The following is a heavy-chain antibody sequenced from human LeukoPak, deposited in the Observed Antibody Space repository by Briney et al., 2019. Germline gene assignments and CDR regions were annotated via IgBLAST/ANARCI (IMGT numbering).Heavy chain of an antibody. CDR2: IKEDGSEK. Sequence: GGSLRLSCAASGFTFSSYWMSWVRQAPGKGLEWVANIKEDGSEKYYADSVKGRFTISRDNAKNSLYLQMNSLRAEDTAVYYCARAPWELLNDYWGQGTLVTVSS. CDR3: ARAPWELLNDY. D-gene: IGHD1-26*01. CDR1: GFTFSSYW. J-gene: IGHJ4*02. V-gene: IGHV3-7*01.